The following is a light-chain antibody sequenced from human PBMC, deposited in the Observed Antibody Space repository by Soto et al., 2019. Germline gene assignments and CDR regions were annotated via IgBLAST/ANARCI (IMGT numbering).Light chain of an antibody. CDR3: GSYTSTDTPFV. CDR1: STDVGGYNY. V-gene: IGLV2-14*01. J-gene: IGLJ1*01. Sequence: QSALAQPSSVSGSPGQSITISCTGTSTDVGGYNYVSWYQHHSGKGPKLIIYEVSNRPSGVSDRFSGSKSGNKASLIISNLEAEDESDYYCGSYTSTDTPFVFGTGTKVTVL. CDR2: EVS.